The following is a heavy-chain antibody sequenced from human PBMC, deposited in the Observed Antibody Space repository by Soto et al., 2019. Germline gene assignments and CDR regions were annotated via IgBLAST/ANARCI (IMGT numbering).Heavy chain of an antibody. CDR3: SRANSCKYYGLEI. Sequence: GGSLRLSCAASGFTFNSYGMPWVRQAPGKGLEWVAVLSYDEDTKYYADSVKGRFTVSGDRSKNTLFLQMNSLRAEDTALYYSSRANSCKYYGLEIWGQGTTVTVSS. CDR2: LSYDEDTK. J-gene: IGHJ6*02. V-gene: IGHV3-30*03. D-gene: IGHD2-15*01. CDR1: GFTFNSYG.